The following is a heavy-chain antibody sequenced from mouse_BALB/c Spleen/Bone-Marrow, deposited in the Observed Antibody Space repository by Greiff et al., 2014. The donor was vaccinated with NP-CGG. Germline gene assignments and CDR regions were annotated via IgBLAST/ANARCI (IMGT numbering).Heavy chain of an antibody. CDR1: GFTFSYYT. V-gene: IGHV5-12-2*01. Sequence: DVKLVESGGGLVQPGGSLKLSCAASGFTFSYYTMSWVRQTPEKRLEWVAYISNGGSTTYHPDTVKGRFTNSRDNAKNTLYLQMSSLKSEDTAMYYCARDGYDVGGALDYWGQGTSVTVSS. J-gene: IGHJ4*01. CDR3: ARDGYDVGGALDY. D-gene: IGHD2-2*01. CDR2: ISNGGSTT.